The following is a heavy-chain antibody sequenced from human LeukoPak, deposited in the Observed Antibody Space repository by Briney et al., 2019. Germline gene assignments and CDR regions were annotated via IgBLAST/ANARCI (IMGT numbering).Heavy chain of an antibody. V-gene: IGHV3-33*05. CDR3: ARGLYTNGWYYFDY. D-gene: IGHD6-19*01. CDR2: LSYDGANK. J-gene: IGHJ4*02. CDR1: GLTLSGFG. Sequence: GKSLRLSCAASGLTLSGFGIHWVRQAPGKGLEWVAFLSYDGANKFYADSVKGRFTISGDISENTLYLQMNTLRAADTAVYCCARGLYTNGWYYFDYWGQGTLVAVSS.